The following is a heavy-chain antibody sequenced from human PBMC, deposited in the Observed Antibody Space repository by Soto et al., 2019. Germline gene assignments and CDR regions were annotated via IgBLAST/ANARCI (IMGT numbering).Heavy chain of an antibody. J-gene: IGHJ4*02. CDR2: ISSSSSYI. V-gene: IGHV3-21*01. D-gene: IGHD3-3*01. Sequence: GGSLRLSCSASGFTFSSYAMNWVRQAPGKGLEWVSSISSSSSYIYYADSVKGRFTISRDNAKNSLYLQMNSLRAEDTAVYYCARAVNDFWSGYFHFDYWGQGTLVTVSS. CDR1: GFTFSSYA. CDR3: ARAVNDFWSGYFHFDY.